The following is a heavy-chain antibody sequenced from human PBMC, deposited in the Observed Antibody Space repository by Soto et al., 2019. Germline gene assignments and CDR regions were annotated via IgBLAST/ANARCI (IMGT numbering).Heavy chain of an antibody. CDR3: ACRDGYNWDWYFDL. CDR2: IYYSGST. V-gene: IGHV4-39*01. Sequence: QLQLQESGPGLVKPSETLSLTCTVSGGSISSSSYYWGWIRQPPGKGLEWIGRIYYSGSTYYNPSLKSRVTISVDTSKNQFSLKLSSVTAADTAVYYCACRDGYNWDWYFDLWGRGTLVTVSS. J-gene: IGHJ2*01. D-gene: IGHD5-12*01. CDR1: GGSISSSSYY.